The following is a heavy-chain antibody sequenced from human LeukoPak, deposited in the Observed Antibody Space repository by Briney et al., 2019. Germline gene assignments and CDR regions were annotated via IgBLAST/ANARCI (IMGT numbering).Heavy chain of an antibody. D-gene: IGHD5-18*01. Sequence: SETLSLTCTVAGGSISSGGYYWGWIRQPPGKGLEWIGYIYYSGSTNYNPSLKSRVTIPVDTSKNQFSLKLSSVTAADTAVYHCAREAMYSYGNNFDYWGQGTLVTVSS. V-gene: IGHV4-61*08. J-gene: IGHJ4*02. CDR3: AREAMYSYGNNFDY. CDR2: IYYSGST. CDR1: GGSISSGGYY.